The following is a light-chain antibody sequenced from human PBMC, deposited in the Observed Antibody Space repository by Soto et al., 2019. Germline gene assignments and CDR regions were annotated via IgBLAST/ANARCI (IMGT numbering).Light chain of an antibody. Sequence: EIVLTQSPATLSLSPGERATLSCRASQRVSSDLAWYQQKPGQAPRLLIYGASTRAAGVPGRCSGGGSGTEIALTISSLAPEDFAVYYCRQFGGSLPVTFGRGTRLEIK. CDR1: QRVSSD. CDR2: GAS. J-gene: IGKJ5*01. V-gene: IGKV3-20*01. CDR3: RQFGGSLPVT.